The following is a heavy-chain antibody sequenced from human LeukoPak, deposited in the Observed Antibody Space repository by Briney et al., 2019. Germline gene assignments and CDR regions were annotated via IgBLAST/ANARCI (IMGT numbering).Heavy chain of an antibody. V-gene: IGHV1-8*02. J-gene: IGHJ6*02. D-gene: IGHD2-2*01. CDR3: ARWISRYGMDV. Sequence: GASVKVSCKASGGTFSSYAINWVRQATGQGLEWMGWMNPNSGNTGYAQKFQGRVIMTRDTSMSTAYMELSSLRSEDTAVYYCARWISRYGMDVWGQGTTVTVSS. CDR2: MNPNSGNT. CDR1: GGTFSSYA.